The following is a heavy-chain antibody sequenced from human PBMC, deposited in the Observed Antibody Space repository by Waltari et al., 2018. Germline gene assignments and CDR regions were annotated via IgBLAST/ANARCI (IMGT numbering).Heavy chain of an antibody. CDR1: GHAFTGYY. Sequence: VHLVQSGAEVKKPGASVKVPCKASGHAFTGYYMHWVRQAPGQGLEWMGRINPNNGDTKYAQKFQGRVTMTRDTSINTAYMEVRNLRSDDTAIYSCATGISSGWSPFDFWGQGTLVTVSS. CDR2: INPNNGDT. V-gene: IGHV1-2*06. J-gene: IGHJ4*02. CDR3: ATGISSGWSPFDF. D-gene: IGHD6-13*01.